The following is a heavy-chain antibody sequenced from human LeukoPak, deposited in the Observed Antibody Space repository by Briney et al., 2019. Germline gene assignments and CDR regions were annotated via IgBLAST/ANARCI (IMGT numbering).Heavy chain of an antibody. V-gene: IGHV3-13*01. CDR2: IGTAGDT. J-gene: IGHJ4*02. CDR3: AGAGSETQWRAFDF. CDR1: GFTFSRYD. D-gene: IGHD6-19*01. Sequence: GGSLRLSCAASGFTFSRYDMHWVRQATGKGLEWVSGIGTAGDTYYAGSVKGRFTISRENAKNSLYLQMDSLTAGDTAVYYCAGAGSETQWRAFDFWGQGALVTVFS.